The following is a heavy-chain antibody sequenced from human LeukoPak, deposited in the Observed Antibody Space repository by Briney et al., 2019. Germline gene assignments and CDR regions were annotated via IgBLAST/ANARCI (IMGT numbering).Heavy chain of an antibody. J-gene: IGHJ6*03. V-gene: IGHV1-69*06. CDR2: IIPFFGTA. CDR1: GYTFTSYA. Sequence: GASVKVSCKASGYTFTSYAISWVRQAPGQGLEWMGGIIPFFGTANYAQKFQGRVTITADKSTSTAYMELSSLRSEDTAVYYCASRDYYDSSGRYYYYYMDVWGKGTTVTVSS. CDR3: ASRDYYDSSGRYYYYYMDV. D-gene: IGHD3-22*01.